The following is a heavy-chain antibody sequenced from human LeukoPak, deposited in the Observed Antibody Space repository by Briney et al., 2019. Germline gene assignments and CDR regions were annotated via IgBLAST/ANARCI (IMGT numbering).Heavy chain of an antibody. V-gene: IGHV3-9*01. J-gene: IGHJ4*02. CDR2: ISWNSGSI. D-gene: IGHD5-12*01. CDR1: GFTFDDYA. CDR3: AKDSGYDLGAVAGVIDY. Sequence: PGGSLRLSCAASGFTFDDYAMHWVRQAPGKGLEWVSGISWNSGSIGYADSVKGRFTISRDNAKNSLYLQMNSLRAEDTALYYCAKDSGYDLGAVAGVIDYWGQGTLVTVSS.